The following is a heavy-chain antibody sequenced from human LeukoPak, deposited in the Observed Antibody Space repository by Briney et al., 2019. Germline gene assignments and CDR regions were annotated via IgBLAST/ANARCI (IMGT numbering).Heavy chain of an antibody. Sequence: SETLSLTCTVSGGSISSYYWSWIRQPPGKGLEWIGYIYYSGSTNYNPSLKSLVTISVDSSKNQFSLKLSSVTAADTAVYYCVRVSGRSGYYVDYWGQGTLVTVSS. CDR2: IYYSGST. V-gene: IGHV4-59*01. J-gene: IGHJ4*02. D-gene: IGHD3-3*01. CDR1: GGSISSYY. CDR3: VRVSGRSGYYVDY.